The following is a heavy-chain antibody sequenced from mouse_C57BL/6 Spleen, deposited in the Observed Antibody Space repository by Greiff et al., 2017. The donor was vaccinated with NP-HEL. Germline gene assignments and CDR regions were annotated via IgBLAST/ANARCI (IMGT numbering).Heavy chain of an antibody. D-gene: IGHD2-4*01. CDR3: ARSRDDYDEEYYAMDY. CDR1: GYAFTNYL. V-gene: IGHV1-54*01. Sequence: VQLQQSGAELVRPGTSVKVSCKASGYAFTNYLIEWVKQRPGQGLEWIGVINPGGGGTNYNEKFKGKATLTADKSSSTAYMQLSSLTSEDSAVYFCARSRDDYDEEYYAMDYWGQGTSVTVSS. CDR2: INPGGGGT. J-gene: IGHJ4*01.